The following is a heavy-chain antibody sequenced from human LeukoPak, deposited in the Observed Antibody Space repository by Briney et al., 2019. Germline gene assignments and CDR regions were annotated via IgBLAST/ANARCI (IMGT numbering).Heavy chain of an antibody. V-gene: IGHV1-2*02. D-gene: IGHD4-11*01. J-gene: IGHJ4*02. CDR1: GYSFTGYY. Sequence: ASVKVSCKASGYSFTGYYMHWVRQAPGQGLEWMGWVNPNSGGTTYAQKFQGRVTMTRDTSISTAYMELSRLRSDDTAVYYCAREGYSSYWGQGTLVTVSS. CDR2: VNPNSGGT. CDR3: AREGYSSY.